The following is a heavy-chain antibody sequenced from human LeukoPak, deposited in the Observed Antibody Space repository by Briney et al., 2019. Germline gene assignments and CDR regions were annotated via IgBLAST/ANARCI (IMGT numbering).Heavy chain of an antibody. CDR3: VPQKWLYAFDV. V-gene: IGHV3-53*01. J-gene: IGHJ3*01. CDR2: IYSGGAT. Sequence: GGSLRLSCVASGLTFNSNYMSWVRQAPGKGLEWVSAIYSGGATYYADSVKGRFTVSRDDSKNTLYLQMYRLRAEDTAMYYCVPQKWLYAFDVWGQGTMVTVSS. D-gene: IGHD5-24*01. CDR1: GLTFNSNY.